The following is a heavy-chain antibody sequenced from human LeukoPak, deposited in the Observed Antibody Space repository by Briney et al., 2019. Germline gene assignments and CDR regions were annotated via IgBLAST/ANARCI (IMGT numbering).Heavy chain of an antibody. CDR1: AGSISSSSYY. J-gene: IGHJ6*02. D-gene: IGHD4-11*01. Sequence: SETLSLTCTVSAGSISSSSYYWGWIRQPPGKGLEWIGSIYYSGSTYYNPSLKSRVTISVDTSKNQFSLKLTSVTAADTAVYYCASADYSNDYGMDVWGQGTTVTVSS. CDR2: IYYSGST. CDR3: ASADYSNDYGMDV. V-gene: IGHV4-39*01.